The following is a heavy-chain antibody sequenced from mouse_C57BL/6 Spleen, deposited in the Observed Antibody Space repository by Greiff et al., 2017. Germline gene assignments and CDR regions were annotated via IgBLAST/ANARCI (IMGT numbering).Heavy chain of an antibody. Sequence: QVHVKQPGAELVKPGASVKLSCKASGYTFTSYWMHWVKQRPGQGLEWIGMIHPNSGSTNYNEKFKSKATLTVDKSSSTAYMQLSSLTSEDSAVYYCARERGTTTVVPFDVWGTGTTVTVSS. CDR1: GYTFTSYW. J-gene: IGHJ1*03. V-gene: IGHV1-64*01. CDR3: ARERGTTTVVPFDV. D-gene: IGHD1-1*01. CDR2: IHPNSGST.